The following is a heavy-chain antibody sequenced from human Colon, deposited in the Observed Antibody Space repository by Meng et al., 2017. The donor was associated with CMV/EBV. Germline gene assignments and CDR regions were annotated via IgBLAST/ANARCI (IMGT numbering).Heavy chain of an antibody. CDR1: GGSLSSSSYY. D-gene: IGHD4-17*01. CDR3: VANGNDCSDKFDY. CDR2: IYYRAST. Sequence: SETLSLTCTVSGGSLSSSSYYWGWIRQPPGKGLEWIASIYYRASTHYNPSLKSRVSILVDRSNSQFSLNLSSVTAADTAVYYCVANGNDCSDKFDYWGQGTLVTVSS. V-gene: IGHV4-39*07. J-gene: IGHJ4*02.